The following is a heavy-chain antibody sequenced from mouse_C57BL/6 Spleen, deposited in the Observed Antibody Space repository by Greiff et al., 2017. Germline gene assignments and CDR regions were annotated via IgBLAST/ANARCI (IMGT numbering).Heavy chain of an antibody. Sequence: QVQLQQSGAELVKPGASVKMSCTASGYTFTTYPIAWMKQNPGKSLEWIGNFHPYNDDTKYNEKFKGKATLTVEKSSSTVYLELSRLTSDDSAVYYCARAEKERGGAMDYWGQGTSVTVSS. CDR1: GYTFTTYP. CDR2: FHPYNDDT. J-gene: IGHJ4*01. CDR3: ARAEKERGGAMDY. V-gene: IGHV1-47*01.